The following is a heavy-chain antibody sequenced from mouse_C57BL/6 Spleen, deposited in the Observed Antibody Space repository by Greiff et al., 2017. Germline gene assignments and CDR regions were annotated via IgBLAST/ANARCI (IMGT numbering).Heavy chain of an antibody. CDR1: GYSFTGYY. CDR3: ARGTTVVATDY. CDR2: INPSTGGT. Sequence: VQLKESGPELVKPGASVKISCKASGYSFTGYYMNWVKQSPEKSLEWIGEINPSTGGTTYNQKFKAKATLTVDKSSSTAYMQLKSLTSEDSAVYYWARGTTVVATDYWGQGTTLTVSS. J-gene: IGHJ2*01. D-gene: IGHD1-1*01. V-gene: IGHV1-42*01.